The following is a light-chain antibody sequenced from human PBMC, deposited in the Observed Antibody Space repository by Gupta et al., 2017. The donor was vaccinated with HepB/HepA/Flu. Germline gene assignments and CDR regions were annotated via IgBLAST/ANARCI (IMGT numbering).Light chain of an antibody. Sequence: QSVLTQPPSVSGAPGQRVTISCPGSSSNIGAGYDVHWYQQLPGTAPKLLIYGNSNRPSGVPDRFSGSKSGTSASLAITGLQAEDEGDYYCQSYDNSLSAEVFGGGTKLTVL. CDR1: SSNIGAGYD. J-gene: IGLJ2*01. CDR2: GNS. V-gene: IGLV1-40*01. CDR3: QSYDNSLSAEV.